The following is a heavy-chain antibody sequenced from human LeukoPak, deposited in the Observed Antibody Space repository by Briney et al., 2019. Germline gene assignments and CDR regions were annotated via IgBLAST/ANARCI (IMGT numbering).Heavy chain of an antibody. D-gene: IGHD3-10*01. V-gene: IGHV3-43*02. CDR3: AKEVITMVRGVINYYMDV. CDR2: ISGDGGST. J-gene: IGHJ6*03. CDR1: GFTFDDYA. Sequence: GGSLRLSCAASGFTFDDYAMHWVRQAPGKGLEWVSLISGDGGSTYYADSVKGRFTISRDNSKNSLYLQMNSLRTEDTALYYCAKEVITMVRGVINYYMDVWGKGPRSPSP.